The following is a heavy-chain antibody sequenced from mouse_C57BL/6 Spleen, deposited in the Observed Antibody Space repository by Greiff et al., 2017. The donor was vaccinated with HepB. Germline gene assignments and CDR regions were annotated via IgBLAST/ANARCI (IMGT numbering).Heavy chain of an antibody. J-gene: IGHJ4*01. CDR3: ARSTTVVATGDAMDY. D-gene: IGHD1-1*01. CDR2: IHPNSGST. Sequence: QVQLKQSGAELVKPGASVKLSCKASGYTFTSYWMHWVKQRPGQGLEWIGMIHPNSGSTNYNEKFKSKATLTVDKSSSTAYMQLSSLTSEDSAVYYCARSTTVVATGDAMDYWGQGTSVTVSS. CDR1: GYTFTSYW. V-gene: IGHV1-64*01.